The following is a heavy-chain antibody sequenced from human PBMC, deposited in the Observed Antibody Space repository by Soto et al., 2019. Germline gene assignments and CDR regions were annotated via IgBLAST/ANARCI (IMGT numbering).Heavy chain of an antibody. CDR1: GYSFTNFG. D-gene: IGHD2-15*01. Sequence: VKGSCKASGYSFTNFGINWVRLAPGQGLEWLGWINPYNGKTSSAQRFQDRVSMTTDTSTSAAYLDLRSLRSDDTAVYYCARVYCSGGSCYSIDYWGQGPLVTVSS. CDR2: INPYNGKT. V-gene: IGHV1-18*01. J-gene: IGHJ4*02. CDR3: ARVYCSGGSCYSIDY.